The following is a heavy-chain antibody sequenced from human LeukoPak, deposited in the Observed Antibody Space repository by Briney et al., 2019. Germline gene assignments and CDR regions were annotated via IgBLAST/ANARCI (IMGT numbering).Heavy chain of an antibody. CDR3: AKSDVLLWFGELPTHFDY. J-gene: IGHJ4*02. Sequence: GGSLRLSCAASGFTFSSYAMSWVRQVPGKGLEWVSAISGSGGSTYYADSVKGRFTISRDNSKNTLYLQMNSLRAEDTAVYYCAKSDVLLWFGELPTHFDYWGQGTLVTVSS. CDR1: GFTFSSYA. V-gene: IGHV3-23*01. D-gene: IGHD3-10*01. CDR2: ISGSGGST.